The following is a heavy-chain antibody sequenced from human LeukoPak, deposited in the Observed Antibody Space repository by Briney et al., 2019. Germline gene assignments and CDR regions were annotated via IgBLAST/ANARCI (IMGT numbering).Heavy chain of an antibody. J-gene: IGHJ5*02. D-gene: IGHD3-16*01. CDR3: VRGLSGGSSA. Sequence: GGSLRLSCAASGFIFSNYAMNWVRRAPGKGLEWVSYISSSGTTMYYADSVKGRFTISRDNAKSSLHLQMNSLRAEDTGVYYCVRGLSGGSSAWGQGILVTVSS. CDR2: ISSSGTTM. V-gene: IGHV3-48*04. CDR1: GFIFSNYA.